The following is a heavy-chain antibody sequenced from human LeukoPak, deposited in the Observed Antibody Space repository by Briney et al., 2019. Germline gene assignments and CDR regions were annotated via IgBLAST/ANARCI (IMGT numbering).Heavy chain of an antibody. J-gene: IGHJ5*02. CDR1: GFTFRDYW. D-gene: IGHD6-19*01. CDR3: ARVLRQWLANWFDP. V-gene: IGHV3-7*01. Sequence: PGGSLRLSCAVSGFTFRDYWMTWVRQAPGKGLEWVANINQDGSETLYADSVKGRFTISRDNAKNSLYLQMSSLRAEDTAVYYCARVLRQWLANWFDPWGQGTLVTVSS. CDR2: INQDGSET.